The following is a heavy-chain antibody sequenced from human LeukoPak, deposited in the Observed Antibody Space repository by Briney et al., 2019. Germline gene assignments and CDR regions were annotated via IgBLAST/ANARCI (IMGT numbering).Heavy chain of an antibody. J-gene: IGHJ4*02. CDR1: GFTFISYW. D-gene: IGHD4/OR15-4a*01. CDR3: ARDTDYRCDY. CDR2: IKVDGSEK. V-gene: IGHV3-7*01. Sequence: GGSLRLSCAASGFTFISYWMAWVRQAPGKGLEWVANIKVDGSEKNYVDSVKGRFTISRDNAKNLLYLQMNSLRGEVTAVYYCARDTDYRCDYWGQGTLVTVSS.